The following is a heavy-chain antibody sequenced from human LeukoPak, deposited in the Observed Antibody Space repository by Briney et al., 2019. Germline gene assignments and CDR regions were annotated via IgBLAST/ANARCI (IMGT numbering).Heavy chain of an antibody. CDR3: ARIPDYGDYYFDY. D-gene: IGHD4-17*01. Sequence: ESGPTLVNPTQTLTLTCTFSGFSLSTSGMRVSWIRQPPGKALEWLARIDWDDDKFYSTSLKTRLTISKDTSKNQVVLTMTNMDPVVTATYYCARIPDYGDYYFDYWGQGTLVTVSS. CDR2: IDWDDDK. J-gene: IGHJ4*02. CDR1: GFSLSTSGMR. V-gene: IGHV2-70*04.